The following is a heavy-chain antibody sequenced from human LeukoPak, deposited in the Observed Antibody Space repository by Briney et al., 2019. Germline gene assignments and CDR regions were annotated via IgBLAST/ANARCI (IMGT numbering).Heavy chain of an antibody. CDR3: ARGELAPRRYYMDV. J-gene: IGHJ6*03. D-gene: IGHD3-10*01. V-gene: IGHV1-69*05. Sequence: GASVKVSCKASGGTFSSYAISWVRQAPGQGLEWMGGIIPIFGTANYAQKFQGRVTITTDESTSTAYMELSSLRSEDTAVYYCARGELAPRRYYMDVWGKGTTVTVSS. CDR2: IIPIFGTA. CDR1: GGTFSSYA.